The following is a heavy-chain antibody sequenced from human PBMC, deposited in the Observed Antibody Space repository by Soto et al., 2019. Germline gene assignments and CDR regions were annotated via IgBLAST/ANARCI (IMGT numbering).Heavy chain of an antibody. D-gene: IGHD3-16*01. CDR1: GFTFSAHS. J-gene: IGHJ4*02. CDR2: ISPGSEYK. Sequence: GSLRLSCTASGFTFSAHSMNWVRQAPGKGLEWVSSISPGSEYKLYADSLRGRSTISRDNAASSLWLQLDSLRAEDSAIYYCTREVQPWARREFDCSGQGVLGTVS. CDR3: TREVQPWARREFDC. V-gene: IGHV3-21*01.